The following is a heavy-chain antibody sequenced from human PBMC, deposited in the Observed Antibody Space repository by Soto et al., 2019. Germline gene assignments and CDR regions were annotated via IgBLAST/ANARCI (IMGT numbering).Heavy chain of an antibody. D-gene: IGHD5-18*01. J-gene: IGHJ4*02. CDR2: INPSGGST. CDR3: ARDAVDVDTAIVGFDY. CDR1: GYTFTSYY. Sequence: VKVSCKASGYTFTSYYMHWVRQAPGQGLEWMGIINPSGGSTSYAQKFQGRVTMTRDTSTSTVYMELSSLRSEDTAVYYCARDAVDVDTAIVGFDYWGQGTLVTVSS. V-gene: IGHV1-46*01.